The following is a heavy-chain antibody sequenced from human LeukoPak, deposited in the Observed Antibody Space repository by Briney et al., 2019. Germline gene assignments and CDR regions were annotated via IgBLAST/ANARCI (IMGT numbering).Heavy chain of an antibody. CDR1: GFTFSNYA. J-gene: IGHJ4*02. CDR3: ARGQSGDYVAPLDY. Sequence: GGSLRLSCAASGFTFSNYAMHWVRQAPGKGLEWVAVISYDGSNKYYADSVKGRFTISRDNSKNTLYLQMNSLRAEDTAVYYCARGQSGDYVAPLDYWGQGTLVTVSS. CDR2: ISYDGSNK. V-gene: IGHV3-30-3*01. D-gene: IGHD4-17*01.